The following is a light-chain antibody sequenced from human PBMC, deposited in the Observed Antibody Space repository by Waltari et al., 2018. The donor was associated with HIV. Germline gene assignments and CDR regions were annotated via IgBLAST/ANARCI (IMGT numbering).Light chain of an antibody. CDR2: WVS. V-gene: IGKV4-1*01. J-gene: IGKJ4*01. Sequence: DIIMTQSPDSLAVSLGERVTINCKSSRNILYNSDNKNYLAWYQQKAGQAPRVLISWVSTRPVGVPSSIRTFGVPERFSGSGSGTNFSLTISSLQEDDVAVYYCQQYYSLPPTFGGGTRVERK. CDR1: RNILYNSDNKNY. CDR3: QQYYSLPPT.